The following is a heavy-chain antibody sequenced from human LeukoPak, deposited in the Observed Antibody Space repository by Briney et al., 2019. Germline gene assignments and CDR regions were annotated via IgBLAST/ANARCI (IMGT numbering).Heavy chain of an antibody. J-gene: IGHJ4*02. V-gene: IGHV3-23*01. CDR3: AKDERYFDY. CDR1: GFNFSSYA. Sequence: GGSLRLSCAASGFNFSSYAMSWVRQARGKGLECVTAISSSCDTTYNADSAKGRFTTTTHNSQNTMYLQTNSLSADDTARYYGAKDERYFDYWGQGTLVTVSS. CDR2: ISSSCDTT.